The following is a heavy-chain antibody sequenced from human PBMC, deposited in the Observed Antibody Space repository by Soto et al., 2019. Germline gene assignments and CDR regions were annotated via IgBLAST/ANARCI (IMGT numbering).Heavy chain of an antibody. V-gene: IGHV3-30-3*01. CDR3: AHRPSYCSGGTCYSGFDY. Sequence: GGSLRLSRAASGFTFSSYAMHWVRQAPGKGLEWVAVISYDGSNKYYADSVKGRFTISRDNSKNTLYLQMTNMDPVDTATYYCAHRPSYCSGGTCYSGFDYWGQGTLVTVS. CDR2: ISYDGSNK. D-gene: IGHD2-15*01. CDR1: GFTFSSYA. J-gene: IGHJ4*02.